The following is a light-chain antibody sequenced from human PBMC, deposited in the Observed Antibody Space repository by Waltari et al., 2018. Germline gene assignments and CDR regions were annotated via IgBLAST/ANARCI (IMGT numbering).Light chain of an antibody. V-gene: IGKV3-20*01. CDR2: HAS. CDR1: QSVSIY. Sequence: EIVFTHSPGTLSLSPGERATLSCRANQSVSIYLACYQQKPGQAPRLLIYHASTRATGIPDRFSGRGWGTDFSLTISRLEPEDCAVYYCQKYGTLPATFGQGTKVEIK. J-gene: IGKJ1*01. CDR3: QKYGTLPAT.